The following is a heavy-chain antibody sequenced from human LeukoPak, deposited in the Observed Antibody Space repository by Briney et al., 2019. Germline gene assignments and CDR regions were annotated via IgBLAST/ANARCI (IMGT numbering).Heavy chain of an antibody. CDR1: GGTFSIYA. CDR3: ARDLPGYYDAFDI. V-gene: IGHV1-69*13. D-gene: IGHD3-22*01. J-gene: IGHJ3*02. CDR2: IIPIFGTA. Sequence: GASVKVSCKASGGTFSIYAISWVRQAPGQGLEWMGGIIPIFGTANYAQKFQGGVTITADESTSTAYMELSSLRSEDTAVYYCARDLPGYYDAFDIWGQGTMVTVSS.